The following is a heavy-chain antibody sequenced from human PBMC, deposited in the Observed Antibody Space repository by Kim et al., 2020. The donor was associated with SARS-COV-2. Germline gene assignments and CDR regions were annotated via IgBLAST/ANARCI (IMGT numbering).Heavy chain of an antibody. V-gene: IGHV3-23*01. J-gene: IGHJ4*02. CDR2: IYGGEGKK. CDR3: RKGVRGWIWDH. D-gene: IGHD2-2*03. CDR1: GFTFSGYA. Sequence: GGSLRLSCTTSGFTFSGYAMSWVRQAPGKGLEWVASIYGGEGKKYYVDSVKGRFTISRDNSKNTLYLQMNNLRAEDTAVYYCRKGVRGWIWDHWGQGTLVTVSS.